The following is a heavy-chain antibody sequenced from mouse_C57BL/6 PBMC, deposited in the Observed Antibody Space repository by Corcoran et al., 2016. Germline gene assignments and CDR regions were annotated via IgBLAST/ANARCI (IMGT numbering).Heavy chain of an antibody. V-gene: IGHV9-3*01. CDR1: GYTFTTYG. J-gene: IGHJ4*01. Sequence: QIQLVQSGPELKKPGETVKISCKASGYTFTTYGMSWVKQAPGKGLKWMGWINTYSGVPTYADDFKGRFAFSLETSASTAYLQINNLKNEDTATYFCARGKEYYYAMDYWGQGTSVTVSS. CDR2: INTYSGVP. CDR3: ARGKEYYYAMDY.